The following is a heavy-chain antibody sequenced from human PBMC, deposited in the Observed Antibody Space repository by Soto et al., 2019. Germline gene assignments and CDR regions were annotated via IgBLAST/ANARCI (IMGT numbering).Heavy chain of an antibody. CDR3: ARFSGSYTRGLDY. Sequence: PGGSLRLSCAASGFTFSDHYMDWVRQAPRQGLEWVGRSRNKANSYSTEYAASVTGRFTISRDESKNSLYLQMNSLKTEETAVYYCARFSGSYTRGLDYWGQGTLVTVSS. V-gene: IGHV3-72*01. CDR2: SRNKANSYST. CDR1: GFTFSDHY. D-gene: IGHD1-26*01. J-gene: IGHJ4*02.